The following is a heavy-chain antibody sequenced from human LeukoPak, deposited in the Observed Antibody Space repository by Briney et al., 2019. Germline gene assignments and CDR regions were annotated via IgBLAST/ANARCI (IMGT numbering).Heavy chain of an antibody. CDR3: ARVGSSGYYNDY. V-gene: IGHV4-38-2*02. CDR2: IYHSGST. Sequence: SETLSLTCTVSGYSISSGYYWGWIRQPPGKGLEWIGSIYHSGSTYYNPSFKSRVTISVDTSKNQFSLKLSSVTAADTAVYYCARVGSSGYYNDYWGQGTLVTVSS. D-gene: IGHD3-22*01. CDR1: GYSISSGYY. J-gene: IGHJ4*02.